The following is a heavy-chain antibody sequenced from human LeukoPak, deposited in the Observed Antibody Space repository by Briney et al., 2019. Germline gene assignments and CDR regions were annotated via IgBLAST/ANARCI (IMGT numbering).Heavy chain of an antibody. J-gene: IGHJ6*03. CDR3: ARDPYSGNYGTYYYYYMGV. V-gene: IGHV3-30*04. CDR1: GFTFSSYA. Sequence: GGSLRLSCAASGFTFSSYAMHWVRQAPGKGLEWVAVISYDGSNKYYADSVKGRFTISRDNSKNTLYLQMNSLGPEDTAVYYCARDPYSGNYGTYYYYYMGVWGKGTTVTISS. D-gene: IGHD1-26*01. CDR2: ISYDGSNK.